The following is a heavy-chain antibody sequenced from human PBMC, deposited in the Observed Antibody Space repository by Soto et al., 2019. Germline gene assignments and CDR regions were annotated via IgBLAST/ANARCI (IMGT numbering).Heavy chain of an antibody. J-gene: IGHJ6*02. CDR2: IKSKTDGGTT. D-gene: IGHD6-13*01. CDR3: TTAMVRDYYYYGMDV. CDR1: GFTFSNAW. V-gene: IGHV3-15*01. Sequence: GGSLRLSCAASGFTFSNAWMSWVRQSPGKGLEWVGRIKSKTDGGTTDYAAPVKGRFTISRDDSKNTLYLQMNSLKTEDTAVYYCTTAMVRDYYYYGMDVWGQGTTVTVSS.